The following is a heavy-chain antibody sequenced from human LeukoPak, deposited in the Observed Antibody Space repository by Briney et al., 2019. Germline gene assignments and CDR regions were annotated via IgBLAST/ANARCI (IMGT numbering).Heavy chain of an antibody. V-gene: IGHV1-46*01. CDR1: GYTFTGYY. D-gene: IGHD6-13*01. CDR2: INPSGGST. CDR3: AHSSSWGEYYMDV. J-gene: IGHJ6*03. Sequence: ASVKVSCKASGYTFTGYYMHWVRQAPGQGLEWMGIINPSGGSTSYAQKFQGRVTMTRDTSTSTVYMELSSLRSEDTAVYYCAHSSSWGEYYMDVWGKGTTVTVSS.